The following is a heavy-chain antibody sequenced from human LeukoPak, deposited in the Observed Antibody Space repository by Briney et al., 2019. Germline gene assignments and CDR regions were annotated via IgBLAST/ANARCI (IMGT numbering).Heavy chain of an antibody. CDR2: ISYDGSNK. CDR3: AKEYSGSFSPFPSYFDY. J-gene: IGHJ4*02. D-gene: IGHD1-26*01. V-gene: IGHV3-30*18. CDR1: GFTFSSYG. Sequence: GRSLRLSCAASGFTFSSYGMHWVRQAPGKGLEWVAVISYDGSNKYYADSVKGRFTISRDNSKNTLYLQMNSLRAEDTAVYYCAKEYSGSFSPFPSYFDYWGQGTLVTVSS.